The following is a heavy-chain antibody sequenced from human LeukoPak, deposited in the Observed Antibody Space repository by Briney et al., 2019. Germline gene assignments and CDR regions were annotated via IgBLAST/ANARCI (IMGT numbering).Heavy chain of an antibody. CDR3: ARVWELRDWFDP. CDR1: GGTFSSYA. Sequence: ASVKVSCKASGGTFSSYAISWVRQAPGQGLEWMGGIIPIFGTANYAQKFQGRVTITADESTSTAYMELSSPRSEDTAVYYCARVWELRDWFDPWGQGTLVTVSS. V-gene: IGHV1-69*01. J-gene: IGHJ5*02. D-gene: IGHD1-26*01. CDR2: IIPIFGTA.